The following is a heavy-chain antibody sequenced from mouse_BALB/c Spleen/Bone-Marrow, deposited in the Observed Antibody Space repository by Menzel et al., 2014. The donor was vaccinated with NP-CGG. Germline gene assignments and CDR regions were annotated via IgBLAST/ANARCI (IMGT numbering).Heavy chain of an antibody. CDR1: GFAFSSYD. V-gene: IGHV5-12-1*01. CDR3: AREVLRDYFDY. CDR2: ISSGGGST. D-gene: IGHD1-1*01. J-gene: IGHJ2*01. Sequence: EVQLQQSGGGLVKPGGSLKLSCAASGFAFSSYDMSWVRQTPEKRLEWVAYISSGGGSTYYPDTVKGRFTISRDNPKNTLYLQMSSLKSEDTAMYYCAREVLRDYFDYWGQGTTLTVSS.